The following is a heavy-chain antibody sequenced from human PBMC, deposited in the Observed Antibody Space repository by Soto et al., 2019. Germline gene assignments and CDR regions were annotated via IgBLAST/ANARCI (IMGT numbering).Heavy chain of an antibody. J-gene: IGHJ6*02. CDR2: IIPIFGTA. Sequence: QVQLVQSGAEVKKPGSSVKVSCKASGGTFSSYAISWVRQAPGQGLEWMGGIIPIFGTANYAQKFQGRVTITADESTSTAYMELSSLRSEDTAVYYCAXXXGDXXXYXYYGMDVWGQGTTVTVSS. CDR1: GGTFSSYA. CDR3: AXXXGDXXXYXYYGMDV. V-gene: IGHV1-69*12.